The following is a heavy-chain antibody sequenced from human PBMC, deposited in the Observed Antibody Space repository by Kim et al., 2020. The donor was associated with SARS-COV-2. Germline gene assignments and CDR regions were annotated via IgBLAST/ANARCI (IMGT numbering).Heavy chain of an antibody. CDR3: AKGATITAPIYDY. V-gene: IGHV3-23*01. CDR1: GFTFRSYA. J-gene: IGHJ4*02. D-gene: IGHD1-20*01. Sequence: GGSLRLSCAASGFTFRSYALSWVRQAPGKGLEWVSGISGSGGDTSYADSVQGRFTISRDNSKNALHLEMNSLRAEDTALYYCAKGATITAPIYDYWGQGT. CDR2: ISGSGGDT.